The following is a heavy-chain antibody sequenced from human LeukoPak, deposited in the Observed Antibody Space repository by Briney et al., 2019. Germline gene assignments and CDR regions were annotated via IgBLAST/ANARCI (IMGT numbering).Heavy chain of an antibody. V-gene: IGHV3-49*04. CDR3: TRLYYYDSSGYYNDY. J-gene: IGHJ4*02. D-gene: IGHD3-22*01. CDR2: IRSKAYGGTT. CDR1: GFTFSSYA. Sequence: PGGSLRLSCAASGFTFSSYAMSWVRQAPGKGLEWVGFIRSKAYGGTTEYAASVKGRFTISRDDSKSIAYLQMNSLKTEDTAVYYCTRLYYYDSSGYYNDYWGQGTLVTVSS.